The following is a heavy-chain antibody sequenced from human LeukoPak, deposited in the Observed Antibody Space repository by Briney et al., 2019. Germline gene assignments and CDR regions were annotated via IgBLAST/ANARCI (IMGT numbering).Heavy chain of an antibody. CDR3: ARHHYCLDGTCSFDP. D-gene: IGHD2-15*01. V-gene: IGHV4-39*01. Sequence: KPSETLFLTCAVSGGSISSNSYYWGWIRQSPGKGLEWIGSIYYSGITYYSPSLKSRVTISVDTSKIQFSLKLSSVTAADTAVYYCARHHYCLDGTCSFDPWGQGTLVTVSS. J-gene: IGHJ5*02. CDR2: IYYSGIT. CDR1: GGSISSNSYY.